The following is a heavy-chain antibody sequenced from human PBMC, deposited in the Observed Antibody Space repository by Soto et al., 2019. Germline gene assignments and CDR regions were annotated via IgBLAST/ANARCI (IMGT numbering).Heavy chain of an antibody. CDR2: INADGSEK. CDR1: GFTFADYA. V-gene: IGHV3-43*02. CDR3: AKAKFYYDSSPYDS. Sequence: VQMVESGGGVVHPGGSLRLSCAVSGFTFADYAVHWVRQSAGKGLEWVSFINADGSEKYYADSVRGRFTISRDNSKDSFYLQMNSLRLEDTAMYYCAKAKFYYDSSPYDSWGKGTLVTVSS. D-gene: IGHD3-22*01. J-gene: IGHJ4*02.